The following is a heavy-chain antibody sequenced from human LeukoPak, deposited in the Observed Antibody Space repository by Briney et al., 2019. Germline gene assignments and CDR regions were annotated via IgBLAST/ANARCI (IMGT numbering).Heavy chain of an antibody. CDR1: GFTFSSYS. CDR3: ARDSSGYSGSWHALF. V-gene: IGHV3-48*01. Sequence: GGSLRLSCAASGFTFSSYSMNWVRQTPGKGLEWLSYITSSSSTIYYADSVKGRFTISRDNAKNSPYLEMNSLRAEDTAVYYCARDSSGYSGSWHALFWGQGTLVTVSS. J-gene: IGHJ4*02. D-gene: IGHD3-10*01. CDR2: ITSSSSTI.